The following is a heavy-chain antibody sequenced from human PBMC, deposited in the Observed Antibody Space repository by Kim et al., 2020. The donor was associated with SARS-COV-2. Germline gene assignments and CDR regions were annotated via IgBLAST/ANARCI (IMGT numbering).Heavy chain of an antibody. CDR2: T. CDR3: AREKDLLPLFDH. J-gene: IGHJ4*02. Sequence: TMYTQKFEDRVIITRDTSASTVYMEMSSLRSEDTAIYYCAREKDLLPLFDHWGQGTPVTVSS. V-gene: IGHV1-3*01. D-gene: IGHD1-26*01.